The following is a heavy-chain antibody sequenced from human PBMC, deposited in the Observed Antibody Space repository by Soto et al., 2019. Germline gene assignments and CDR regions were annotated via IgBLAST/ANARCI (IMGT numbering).Heavy chain of an antibody. CDR1: GGSISRYY. Sequence: SETLSLTCTVSGGSISRYYWSWIRQPPGKGLEWIGYIYYSGSTNYNPSLKSRVTISVDTSKNQFSLKLSSVTAADTAVYYCARDDILTGYYLDYWGQGTLVTVSS. V-gene: IGHV4-59*01. CDR3: ARDDILTGYYLDY. CDR2: IYYSGST. J-gene: IGHJ4*02. D-gene: IGHD3-9*01.